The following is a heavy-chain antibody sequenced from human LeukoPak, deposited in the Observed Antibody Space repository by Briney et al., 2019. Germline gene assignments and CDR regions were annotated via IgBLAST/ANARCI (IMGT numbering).Heavy chain of an antibody. V-gene: IGHV3-7*05. J-gene: IGHJ4*02. D-gene: IGHD6-6*01. CDR2: IKQDGNEK. Sequence: GGSLRLSCAVSGFPFSSFWMSWVRQAPGKGLEWVANIKQDGNEKYYVDSVKGRFTISRDNAKNSLFLQMHSLRAEDTAVYYCARSTSQYSSLSRWGQGTLVTVSS. CDR1: GFPFSSFW. CDR3: ARSTSQYSSLSR.